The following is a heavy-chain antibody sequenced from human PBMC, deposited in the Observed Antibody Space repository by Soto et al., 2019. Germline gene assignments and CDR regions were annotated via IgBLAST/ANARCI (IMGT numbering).Heavy chain of an antibody. CDR1: GDSINSDKYY. D-gene: IGHD3-9*01. Sequence: QLQLQESGPGLVKPSETLSLTCSVSGDSINSDKYYWGWIRQPPGKGLEWIGSIYFRGNTYYNPSLQPRVTISLDKSKSQFSLKLNSVTAADSAVHFCARLEGLATISYYFDFWGQGALVTVSS. V-gene: IGHV4-39*01. CDR2: IYFRGNT. CDR3: ARLEGLATISYYFDF. J-gene: IGHJ4*02.